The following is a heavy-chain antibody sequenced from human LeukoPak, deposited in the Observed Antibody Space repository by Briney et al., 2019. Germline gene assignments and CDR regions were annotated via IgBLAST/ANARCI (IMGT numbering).Heavy chain of an antibody. Sequence: PSETLSLTCAVYGGSFSGYYWSWIRQPPGKGLEWIGEINHSGSTNYNPSLKSRVTISVDTSKNQFSLKLSSVTAADTAVYYCASGEDGSPSTQFDYWGQGTLVTVSS. J-gene: IGHJ4*02. D-gene: IGHD3-22*01. V-gene: IGHV4-34*01. CDR3: ASGEDGSPSTQFDY. CDR2: INHSGST. CDR1: GGSFSGYY.